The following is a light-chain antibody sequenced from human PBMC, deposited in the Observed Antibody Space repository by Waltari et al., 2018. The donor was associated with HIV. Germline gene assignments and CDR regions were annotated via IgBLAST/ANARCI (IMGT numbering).Light chain of an antibody. V-gene: IGLV1-47*01. CDR1: SSNIGSKY. Sequence: QSVLTQPPSASGTPGQRVTISCSGSSSNIGSKYVDWYQQLPGTAPKLLIYRNNQRPSGVPDRFSGSKSGTSASLAISGLRSEDEADYYCAAWDDSMSGPHVVFGGGTKLTVL. J-gene: IGLJ2*01. CDR2: RNN. CDR3: AAWDDSMSGPHVV.